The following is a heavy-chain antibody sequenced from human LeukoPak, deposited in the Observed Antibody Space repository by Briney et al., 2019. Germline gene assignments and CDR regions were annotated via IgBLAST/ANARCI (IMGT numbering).Heavy chain of an antibody. J-gene: IGHJ4*02. CDR3: ARGQGQLWLPYYFDY. CDR2: ISSSSSYI. D-gene: IGHD5-18*01. V-gene: IGHV3-21*01. CDR1: GFTFSSYS. Sequence: GGSLRLSCAASGFTFSSYSMNWVRQAPGKGLEWVSSISSSSSYIYYADSVKGRFTISRDNAKNSLYLQMNSLRAEDTAMYYCARGQGQLWLPYYFDYWGQGTLVTVSS.